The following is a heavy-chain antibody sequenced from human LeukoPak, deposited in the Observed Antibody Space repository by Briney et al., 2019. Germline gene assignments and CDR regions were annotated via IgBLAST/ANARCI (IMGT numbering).Heavy chain of an antibody. CDR1: GFTFSDYF. V-gene: IGHV3-11*04. CDR2: INPDGDNI. Sequence: PGGSLRLSCQALGFTFSDYFMNWIRQAPGKGLEWLSFINPDGDNIYYADSVKGRFTISRDNAKNILYLEITSLRMEDAGLYYCATSRVFDYWGHGTLVSVSA. J-gene: IGHJ4*01. CDR3: ATSRVFDY. D-gene: IGHD6-6*01.